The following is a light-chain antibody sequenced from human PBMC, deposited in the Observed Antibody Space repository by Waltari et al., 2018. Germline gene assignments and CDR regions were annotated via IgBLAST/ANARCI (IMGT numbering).Light chain of an antibody. Sequence: SYELTQPPSVSVSPGQTARITCSGDAFPRQSAYGYQQKPGQAPVLVIYKDIERPSGIPERFSGSSSGTTVTLTISGVQAEDEADYYCLSADSSGPYLYVFGTGTTVTVL. CDR3: LSADSSGPYLYV. V-gene: IGLV3-25*03. J-gene: IGLJ1*01. CDR1: AFPRQS. CDR2: KDI.